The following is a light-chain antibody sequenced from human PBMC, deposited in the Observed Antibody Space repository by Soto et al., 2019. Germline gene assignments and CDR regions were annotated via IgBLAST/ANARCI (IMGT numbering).Light chain of an antibody. V-gene: IGKV3-15*01. Sequence: EILMTQSPATLSVSPGERATLSCRASQSVSSNLAWYQQRPGQAPRLLIFGASTRATGFPARFSGSGSGTEFTLTISGLQSEDFAVYYCQQYNNWPLTFGGGTKVDIK. CDR2: GAS. CDR3: QQYNNWPLT. J-gene: IGKJ4*01. CDR1: QSVSSN.